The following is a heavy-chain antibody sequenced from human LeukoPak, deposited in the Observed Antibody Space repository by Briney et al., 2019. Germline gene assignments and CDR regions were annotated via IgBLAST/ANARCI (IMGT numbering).Heavy chain of an antibody. CDR3: ARSAYYGSGSYYST. J-gene: IGHJ5*02. V-gene: IGHV4-61*02. CDR2: IYTSGST. Sequence: SETLSLTCTVSGGSISSGSFFWSWIRQPAGKGLEYIGRIYTSGSTSYKPSLKSRVTISEDTSKNQFSLKLSSVTAADTAVYYCARSAYYGSGSYYSTWGQGTLVTVSS. CDR1: GGSISSGSFF. D-gene: IGHD3-10*01.